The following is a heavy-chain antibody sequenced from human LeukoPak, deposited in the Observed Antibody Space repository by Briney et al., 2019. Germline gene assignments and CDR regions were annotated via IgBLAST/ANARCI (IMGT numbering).Heavy chain of an antibody. CDR1: GFTFNNFG. J-gene: IGHJ4*02. V-gene: IGHV3-30*02. D-gene: IGHD4-23*01. Sequence: GGSLRLSCAASGFTFNNFGMHWVRQAPGKGLEWVSFIGYEGVHKYYADSVKGRFTISKDNSKAALYLQMNSLRPEDTAVYYCAKDLHGGYSSDYWGQGALVTVFS. CDR3: AKDLHGGYSSDY. CDR2: IGYEGVHK.